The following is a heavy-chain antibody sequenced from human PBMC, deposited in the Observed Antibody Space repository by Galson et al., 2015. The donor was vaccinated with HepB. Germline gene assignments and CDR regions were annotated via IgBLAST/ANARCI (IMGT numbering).Heavy chain of an antibody. Sequence: SLRLSCAASGFTFSSYTMSWVRRAPGKGLEWVSSFSGTGSGTHYADSVKGRFTISRDNSKNTLYLQMNSLRAEDTAVYYCAKLLNYWGQGTLVTVSS. V-gene: IGHV3-23*01. J-gene: IGHJ4*02. CDR3: AKLLNY. CDR2: FSGTGSGT. CDR1: GFTFSSYT.